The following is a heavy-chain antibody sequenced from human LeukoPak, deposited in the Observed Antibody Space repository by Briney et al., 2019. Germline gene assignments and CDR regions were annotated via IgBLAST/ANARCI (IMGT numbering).Heavy chain of an antibody. CDR2: ISGSGDKT. V-gene: IGHV3-23*01. CDR1: GFTFSSHA. CDR3: AKLVVAATPAFDY. J-gene: IGHJ4*02. D-gene: IGHD2-15*01. Sequence: PGGSLRLSCAASGFTFSSHAMTWVRQAPGKGLEWVSAISGSGDKTYYADSAKGRFTISRDNSKNTLYLQMNSLRAEDTAVYYCAKLVVAATPAFDYWGQGTLVTVSS.